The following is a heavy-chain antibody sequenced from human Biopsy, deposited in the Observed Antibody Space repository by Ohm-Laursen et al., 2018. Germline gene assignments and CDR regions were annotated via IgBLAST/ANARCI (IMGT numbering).Heavy chain of an antibody. CDR1: GYTFAGYY. CDR3: ARVPAYPSIDGYYGLDL. J-gene: IGHJ6*02. Sequence: ASVKVSCKASGYTFAGYYLHWVRQAPGHGLEWMEWINPNSGNANYAQSFRGRLTVTRDTSISTAYMELTSLTFDDTAIYYCARVPAYPSIDGYYGLDLWGQGTTVIVSS. CDR2: INPNSGNA. D-gene: IGHD3-9*01. V-gene: IGHV1-2*02.